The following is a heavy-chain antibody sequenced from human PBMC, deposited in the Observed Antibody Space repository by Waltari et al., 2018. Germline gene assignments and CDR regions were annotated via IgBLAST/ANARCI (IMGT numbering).Heavy chain of an antibody. CDR3: AKNGDIMLRATTFRDAFDI. V-gene: IGHV1-69*01. Sequence: QVQLVQSGAEMKKPGSSVKVSCRASGGPFSTYVVSWVRQAPGQGLEWMGGIIPVSGPPTYAQKFQGRVTFTADESTSTVYMERSSLRSEDTAIYYCAKNGDIMLRATTFRDAFDIWGQGTMVTVSS. D-gene: IGHD1-26*01. CDR1: GGPFSTYV. J-gene: IGHJ3*02. CDR2: IIPVSGPP.